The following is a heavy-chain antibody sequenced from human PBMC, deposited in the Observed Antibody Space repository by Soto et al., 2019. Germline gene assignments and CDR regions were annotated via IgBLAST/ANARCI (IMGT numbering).Heavy chain of an antibody. CDR3: ARGLPEPIVQQQLVTYYYYVMDV. D-gene: IGHD6-13*01. CDR1: GYTFTGYY. Sequence: ASVKVSCKASGYTFTGYYMHWVRQAPGQGLEWMGWINPNSGGTNYAQKFQGWVTMTRDTSISTAYMELSRLRSDDTAVYYCARGLPEPIVQQQLVTYYYYVMDVWGQGTTVTVSS. V-gene: IGHV1-2*04. J-gene: IGHJ6*02. CDR2: INPNSGGT.